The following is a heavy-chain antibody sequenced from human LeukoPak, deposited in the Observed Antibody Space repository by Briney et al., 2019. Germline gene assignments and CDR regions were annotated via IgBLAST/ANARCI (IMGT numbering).Heavy chain of an antibody. Sequence: GGSLRLSCTTSGFTVTNYWMHWVRQAPGKGLVWVSRINSDGSNTNYAGSVKGRFTISRDNARNTLYLQMNSLRAEDTTVYYCAGGLSDYYYTVGYWGQGTLVTVSS. D-gene: IGHD3-22*01. CDR1: GFTVTNYW. CDR3: AGGLSDYYYTVGY. V-gene: IGHV3-74*01. J-gene: IGHJ4*02. CDR2: INSDGSNT.